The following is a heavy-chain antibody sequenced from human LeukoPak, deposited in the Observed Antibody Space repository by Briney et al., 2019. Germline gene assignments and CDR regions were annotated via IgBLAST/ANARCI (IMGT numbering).Heavy chain of an antibody. Sequence: QPGGSLRLSCAASGFTFSSYDMSWVRHAPGKGLEWVSLISWDGGSTYYADSVKGRFTISRDNSKNSLYLQMNSLRAEDTALYYCARSFLLAVGGEFDYWGQGTLVTVSS. D-gene: IGHD3-16*01. CDR3: ARSFLLAVGGEFDY. CDR1: GFTFSSYD. J-gene: IGHJ4*02. V-gene: IGHV3-43D*03. CDR2: ISWDGGST.